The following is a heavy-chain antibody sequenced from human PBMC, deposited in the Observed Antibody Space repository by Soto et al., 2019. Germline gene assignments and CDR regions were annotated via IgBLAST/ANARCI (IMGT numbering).Heavy chain of an antibody. CDR2: IKSKTDGGTT. D-gene: IGHD3-3*01. CDR3: TTDLLDLEWLRPTGIDY. V-gene: IGHV3-15*01. Sequence: GGSLRLSCAASGFTFSNARMSWVRQAPGKGLEWVGRIKSKTDGGTTDYAAPVKGRFTISRDDSKNTLYLQMNSLKTEDTAVYYCTTDLLDLEWLRPTGIDYWGQGTLVTVSS. CDR1: GFTFSNAR. J-gene: IGHJ4*02.